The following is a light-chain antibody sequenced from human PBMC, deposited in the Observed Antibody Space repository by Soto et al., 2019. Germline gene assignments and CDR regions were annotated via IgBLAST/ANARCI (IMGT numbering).Light chain of an antibody. CDR3: QVWETSSGHQAI. V-gene: IGLV3-21*01. CDR2: YDS. Sequence: SYELTQPPSVSVAPGKTATITCGGNSIGSKSVHWYQQMPGQAPVLVISYDSDRPSGIPERFSGSNSGNTATLTISRVEPGDEAYYYCQVWETSSGHQAIFGAGTKLTVL. CDR1: SIGSKS. J-gene: IGLJ2*01.